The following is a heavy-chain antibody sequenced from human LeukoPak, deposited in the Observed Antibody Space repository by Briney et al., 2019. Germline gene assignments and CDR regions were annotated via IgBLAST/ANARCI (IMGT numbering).Heavy chain of an antibody. D-gene: IGHD2-15*01. CDR1: GYTFTSYG. V-gene: IGHV1-18*01. J-gene: IGHJ4*02. CDR3: ARSKCSGGSCYRAFDY. CDR2: ISAYNGNT. Sequence: ASVKVSCKASGYTFTSYGISWVRQAPGQGLEWMGWISAYNGNTNYAQKLQGRVTMTTDTSTSTAYMELRSLRSDDTAVYHCARSKCSGGSCYRAFDYWGQGTLVTVSS.